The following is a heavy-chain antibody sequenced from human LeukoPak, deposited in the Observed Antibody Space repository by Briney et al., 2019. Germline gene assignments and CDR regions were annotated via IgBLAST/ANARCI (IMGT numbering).Heavy chain of an antibody. D-gene: IGHD6-13*01. CDR1: GIPLSDYY. CDR2: ISSSSSYT. J-gene: IGHJ4*02. V-gene: IGHV3-11*03. Sequence: GGSLRLSCVVSGIPLSDYYMKWIRQAPGKGLEWISYISSSSSYTDYADSVKGRFTISRDNAKSALYLQMNSLRLEDTAVYYCAAGTAADFWGQGTLVTVSS. CDR3: AAGTAADF.